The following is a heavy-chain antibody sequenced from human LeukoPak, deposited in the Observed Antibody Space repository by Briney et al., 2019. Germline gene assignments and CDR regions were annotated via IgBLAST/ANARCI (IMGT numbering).Heavy chain of an antibody. CDR2: IVVVSGNT. D-gene: IGHD1-26*01. CDR1: GFTFTNSA. J-gene: IGHJ4*02. V-gene: IGHV1-58*01. Sequence: SVNVSCKASGFTFTNSALQWVRQPRGRRREWVGWIVVVSGNTNYAQKFQETVTITRDMSTSTGYMELRSLRSEHTAVYYCAAEWELDIFDYWGQGALVTVSS. CDR3: AAEWELDIFDY.